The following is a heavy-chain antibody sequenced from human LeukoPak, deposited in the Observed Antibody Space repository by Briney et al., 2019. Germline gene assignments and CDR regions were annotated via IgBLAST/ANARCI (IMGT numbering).Heavy chain of an antibody. CDR3: ARDKLRYDKNGYYATLDY. CDR1: GGSISSGDDY. J-gene: IGHJ4*02. V-gene: IGHV4-30-4*01. D-gene: IGHD3-22*01. CDR2: IHYSGST. Sequence: SETLSLTCTVSGGSISSGDDYWSWIRQTPGKGLEWVGYIHYSGSTHYNPSLKSRLFISLDASKNQFSLKLSSVTAADTAVYYCARDKLRYDKNGYYATLDYWGQGTLVTVSS.